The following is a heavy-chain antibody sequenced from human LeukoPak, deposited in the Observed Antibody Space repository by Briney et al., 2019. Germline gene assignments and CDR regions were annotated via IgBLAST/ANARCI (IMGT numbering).Heavy chain of an antibody. CDR3: AKARGYSGSVLGY. CDR2: ISYDGSNK. D-gene: IGHD5-12*01. CDR1: GFTFSSYG. V-gene: IGHV3-30*18. Sequence: GGSLRLSCAASGFTFSSYGMHWVRQAPGKGLEWVAVISYDGSNKYYADSVKGRFTISRDNSKNTLYLQMNSLRAEDTAVYYCAKARGYSGSVLGYWGQGTLVTVFS. J-gene: IGHJ4*02.